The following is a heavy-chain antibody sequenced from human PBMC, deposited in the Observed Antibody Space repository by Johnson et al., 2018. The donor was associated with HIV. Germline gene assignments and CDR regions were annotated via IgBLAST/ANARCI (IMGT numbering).Heavy chain of an antibody. CDR2: ISYDGSNK. Sequence: QVQLVESGGGGVQPGRSLRLSCVVSGFTFSSHGMHWVRQAPGRGLEWVAVISYDGSNKYYADSVKGRFTVSRDYSKSTLYLQMNSLRAEDTAGYYCARDSYSSSWYLGAFDIWGQGTMVTVSS. J-gene: IGHJ3*02. V-gene: IGHV3-30*19. CDR3: ARDSYSSSWYLGAFDI. CDR1: GFTFSSHG. D-gene: IGHD6-13*01.